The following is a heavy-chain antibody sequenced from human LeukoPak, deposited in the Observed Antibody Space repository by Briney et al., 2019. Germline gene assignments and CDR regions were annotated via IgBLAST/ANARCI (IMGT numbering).Heavy chain of an antibody. CDR2: IYYSGST. CDR3: AQPDRLDV. CDR1: CVGISSGGYY. Sequence: ADTLSLTCTVSCVGISSGGYYWGWSRQPPGKGLKWIGSIYYSGSTYYNPSLKSRVTISVDTSKNQFSLKLSSVTSADTAVYYCAQPDRLDVWGKGTTVIVSS. V-gene: IGHV4-39*07. D-gene: IGHD2-2*01. J-gene: IGHJ6*04.